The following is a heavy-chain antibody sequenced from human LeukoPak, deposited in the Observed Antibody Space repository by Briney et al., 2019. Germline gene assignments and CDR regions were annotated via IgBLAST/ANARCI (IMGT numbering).Heavy chain of an antibody. J-gene: IGHJ4*02. V-gene: IGHV3-30*03. CDR3: ARDRAYCGGDCYPGYFDY. D-gene: IGHD2-21*02. Sequence: GGSLRLSCAASGFTFSSYSMNWVRQAPGKGLEWVAVISYDGSNKYYADSVKGRFTISRDNSKNTLYLQMNSLRAEDTAVYYCARDRAYCGGDCYPGYFDYWGQGTLVTVSS. CDR2: ISYDGSNK. CDR1: GFTFSSYS.